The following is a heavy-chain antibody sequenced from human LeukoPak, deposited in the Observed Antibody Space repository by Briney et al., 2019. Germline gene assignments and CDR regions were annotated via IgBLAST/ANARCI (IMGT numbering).Heavy chain of an antibody. V-gene: IGHV3-43*02. CDR3: AKTRRSGTEYADFYH. D-gene: IGHD1-26*01. CDR2: IIGDGRTT. CDR1: GFAFNDYA. Sequence: GGSLGLSCAASGFAFNDYAMHWVRQAPGKGLEWVSLIIGDGRTTYYADSVKGRFAISRDNSKKSLSLQINNLRTEDTALYYCAKTRRSGTEYADFYHWGQGTLVTVSS. J-gene: IGHJ4*02.